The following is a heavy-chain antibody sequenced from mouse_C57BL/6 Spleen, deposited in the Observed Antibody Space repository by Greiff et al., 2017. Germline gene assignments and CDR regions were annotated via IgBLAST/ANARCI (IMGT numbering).Heavy chain of an antibody. D-gene: IGHD1-1*01. Sequence: EVQLVESGPELVKPGASVKISCKASGYSFTDYNMNWVKQSNGKSLEWIGVINPNYGTTSYNQKFKGKATLTVDQSSSTAYMQLNSLTSEDSAVYYCAREEDYGSSYDWYFDVWGTGTTVTVSS. CDR1: GYSFTDYN. CDR3: AREEDYGSSYDWYFDV. J-gene: IGHJ1*03. CDR2: INPNYGTT. V-gene: IGHV1-39*01.